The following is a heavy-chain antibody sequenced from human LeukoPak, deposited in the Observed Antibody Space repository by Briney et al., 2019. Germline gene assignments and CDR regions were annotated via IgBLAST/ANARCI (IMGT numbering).Heavy chain of an antibody. D-gene: IGHD6-6*01. CDR3: ARTGGYSSSSGFDY. J-gene: IGHJ4*02. CDR2: INAGNGNT. Sequence: ASVKVSCKASGYTFTSYAMHWVRQAPRQRLEWMGWINAGNGNTKYSQKFQGRVTITRDTSASKAYMELSSLRSEDTAVYYCARTGGYSSSSGFDYWGQGTLVTVSS. CDR1: GYTFTSYA. V-gene: IGHV1-3*01.